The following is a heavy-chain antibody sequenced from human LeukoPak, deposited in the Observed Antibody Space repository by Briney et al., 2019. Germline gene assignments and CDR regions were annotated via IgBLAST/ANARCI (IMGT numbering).Heavy chain of an antibody. CDR2: INPKSGGT. CDR1: GYTFPTYA. Sequence: ASVKVSCKASGYTFPTYAMNWVRQAPGQGLEWMGWINPKSGGTVYAQKFQGRVTMTRDTSSSTVYMELSRLRFDDTVVYYCARGPRITIFGVVMANDAFDIWGQGTMVTVSS. CDR3: ARGPRITIFGVVMANDAFDI. J-gene: IGHJ3*02. V-gene: IGHV1-2*02. D-gene: IGHD3-3*01.